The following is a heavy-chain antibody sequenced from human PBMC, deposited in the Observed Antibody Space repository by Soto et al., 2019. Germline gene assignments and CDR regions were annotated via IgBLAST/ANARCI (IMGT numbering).Heavy chain of an antibody. Sequence: QVLLVESGGGVVQPGRSQRLSCEASGFSFSSFGLQWVRQVPGKGLEWVAVISDDGTRKDYADSVKCRFTISRDNSKYTLYLQMDSLRPEDTAVYYCARDQAWAGAVVVALDYWGQGVLVAVSS. CDR3: ARDQAWAGAVVVALDY. V-gene: IGHV3-30-3*01. D-gene: IGHD2-15*01. CDR1: GFSFSSFG. CDR2: ISDDGTRK. J-gene: IGHJ4*02.